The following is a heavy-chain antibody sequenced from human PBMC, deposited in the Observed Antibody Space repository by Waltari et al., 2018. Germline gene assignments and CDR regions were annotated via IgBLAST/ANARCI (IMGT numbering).Heavy chain of an antibody. V-gene: IGHV1-69*11. CDR3: ARLVSSGWNQIDS. J-gene: IGHJ4*02. Sequence: QVPLVQSGPEVKKPGSSAKVSCTASGDTVKNLPINWVREAPGQGLEWMGGIVPPPGPPNYAPKFRDRVTMTAEESTDTAYMELTSLRPEDTAIYYCARLVSSGWNQIDSWGQGTLVTVSS. D-gene: IGHD6-19*01. CDR1: GDTVKNLP. CDR2: IVPPPGPP.